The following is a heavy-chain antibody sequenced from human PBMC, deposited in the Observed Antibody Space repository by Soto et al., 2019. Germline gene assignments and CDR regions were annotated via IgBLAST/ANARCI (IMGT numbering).Heavy chain of an antibody. V-gene: IGHV1-69*05. CDR1: GCTFSSYA. J-gene: IGHJ3*02. Sequence: AVKVSCKAAGCTFSSYAISWVRQAPGQGLEWMGGIIPIFGTADYAQKFQGRVTITRYTSASSAYMELSSLRSEETAVYYCARGANWVDIWGQGTVVT. CDR3: ARGANWVDI. D-gene: IGHD7-27*01. CDR2: IIPIFGTA.